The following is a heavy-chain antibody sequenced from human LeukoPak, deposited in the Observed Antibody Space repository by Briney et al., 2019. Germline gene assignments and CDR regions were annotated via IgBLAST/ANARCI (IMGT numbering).Heavy chain of an antibody. Sequence: GGSLRLPCAASGFTFSSYAMSWVRQAPGKGLEWVSAISGSGGSTYYADSVKGRFTISRDNSKNTLYLQMNSLRAEDTAVYYCAKGWSSGWSVFDYWGQGTLVTVSS. D-gene: IGHD6-19*01. CDR3: AKGWSSGWSVFDY. CDR1: GFTFSSYA. CDR2: ISGSGGST. J-gene: IGHJ4*02. V-gene: IGHV3-23*01.